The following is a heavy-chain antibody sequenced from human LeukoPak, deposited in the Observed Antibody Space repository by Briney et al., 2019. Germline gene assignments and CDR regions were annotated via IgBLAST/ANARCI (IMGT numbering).Heavy chain of an antibody. Sequence: GASVKVSCKASGYTFIDYYMHWVRQAPGQGLEWMGWIDPKSGGTSYAHKFQDRVAMIRDTSISTAYMELTRLTSDDTAVYYCARAYSSGWYGSTDYWGQGTLVTVSS. CDR3: ARAYSSGWYGSTDY. CDR1: GYTFIDYY. J-gene: IGHJ4*02. CDR2: IDPKSGGT. D-gene: IGHD6-19*01. V-gene: IGHV1-2*02.